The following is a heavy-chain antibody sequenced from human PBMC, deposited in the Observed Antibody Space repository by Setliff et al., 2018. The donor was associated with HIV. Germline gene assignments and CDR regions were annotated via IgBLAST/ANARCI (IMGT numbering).Heavy chain of an antibody. CDR3: ARENNFDY. CDR1: GFIFSNYG. CDR2: IWYDGSDK. Sequence: AGGSLRLSCAASGFIFSNYGMHWVRQAPGKGLEWVAFIWYDGSDKYYADSVKGRFTISRDNAKSSLYLQMNSLRAEDTAIYYCARENNFDYWGQGTLVTVSS. V-gene: IGHV3-33*01. J-gene: IGHJ4*02.